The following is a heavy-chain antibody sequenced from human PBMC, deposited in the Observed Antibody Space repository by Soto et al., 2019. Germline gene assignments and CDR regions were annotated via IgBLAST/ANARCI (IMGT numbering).Heavy chain of an antibody. CDR2: ISYDGSNK. CDR1: GFTFSSYA. J-gene: IGHJ4*02. V-gene: IGHV3-30-3*01. D-gene: IGHD4-17*01. CDR3: ARDSGTVTTKRLDY. Sequence: GGSLRLSCAASGFTFSSYAMHWVRQAPGKGLEWVAVISYDGSNKYYADSVKGRFTISRDNSKNTLYLQMNSLRAEDTAVYYCARDSGTVTTKRLDYWGQGTLVTVS.